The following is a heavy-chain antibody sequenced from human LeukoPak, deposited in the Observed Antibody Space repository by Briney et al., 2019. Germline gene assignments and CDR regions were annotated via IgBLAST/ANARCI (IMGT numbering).Heavy chain of an antibody. V-gene: IGHV3-23*01. D-gene: IGHD4-23*01. Sequence: GGSLRLSCAASGFTFSSYAMSWDRQAPGKGLEWVSAISGSGGSTYYADSVKGRFTISRDNSKNTLYLQMNSLRAEDTAVYYCAKDPLYGGNFSPDDYWGQGTLVTVSS. CDR2: ISGSGGST. J-gene: IGHJ4*02. CDR3: AKDPLYGGNFSPDDY. CDR1: GFTFSSYA.